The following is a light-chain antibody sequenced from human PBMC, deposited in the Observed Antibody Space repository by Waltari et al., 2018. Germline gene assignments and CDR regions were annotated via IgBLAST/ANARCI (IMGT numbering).Light chain of an antibody. CDR1: QSICIY. J-gene: IGKJ1*01. CDR3: QKYESLPAT. V-gene: IGKV3-20*01. Sequence: IVLTQSPGTLSLSPGERATLSCRASQSICIYLAWYQQKPGQAPRLLMYHASTRATGIPDRFSGSGSVTDFSLTISRLEPEDFAVYYCQKYESLPATFGQGTKVEIK. CDR2: HAS.